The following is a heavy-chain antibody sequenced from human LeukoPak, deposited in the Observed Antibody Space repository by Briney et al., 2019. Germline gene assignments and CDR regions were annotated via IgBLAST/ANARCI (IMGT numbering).Heavy chain of an antibody. Sequence: ASVKVSCKASGYTFTGYYMHWVRQAPGQVLEWMGWINPNSGGTNYAQKFQGRVTMTRDTSISTAYMELSRLRSDDTAVYYCARDLPRGQLLYQGDYWGQGTLVTVSS. CDR1: GYTFTGYY. CDR3: ARDLPRGQLLYQGDY. D-gene: IGHD2-2*02. CDR2: INPNSGGT. V-gene: IGHV1-2*02. J-gene: IGHJ4*02.